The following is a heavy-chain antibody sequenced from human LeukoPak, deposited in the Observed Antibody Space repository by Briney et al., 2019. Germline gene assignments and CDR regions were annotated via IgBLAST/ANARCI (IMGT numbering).Heavy chain of an antibody. CDR3: ARDHDGTGYYGMDV. CDR1: GYTFTSYD. Sequence: PTASVKVSCKASGYTFTSYDISWVRQAPGQGLEGMGWISAYNDNTNYAQKLQGRVTMTTDTSTSTAYMELRSLRSDDTAVYYCARDHDGTGYYGMDVWAKGPRSPSP. V-gene: IGHV1-18*01. J-gene: IGHJ6*02. CDR2: ISAYNDNT. D-gene: IGHD1-26*01.